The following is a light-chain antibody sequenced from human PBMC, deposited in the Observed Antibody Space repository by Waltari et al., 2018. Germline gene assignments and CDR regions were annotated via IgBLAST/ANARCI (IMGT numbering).Light chain of an antibody. J-gene: IGLJ2*01. Sequence: QSVLTQSPSTSGTPGPTVTIFCSGSGSNIGARTVNWYQQLPGTAPQLLIYSNNQRPSGVPDRFSGSKSGSSASLAISRLQSEDEADYYCAAWDDTLNGVLFGGGTKLTVL. V-gene: IGLV1-44*01. CDR2: SNN. CDR1: GSNIGART. CDR3: AAWDDTLNGVL.